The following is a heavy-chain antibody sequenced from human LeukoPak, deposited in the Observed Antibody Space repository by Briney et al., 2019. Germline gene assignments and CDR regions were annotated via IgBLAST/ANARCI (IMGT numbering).Heavy chain of an antibody. CDR1: GFTFSSYA. J-gene: IGHJ4*02. CDR3: ASLRMYGDFDY. V-gene: IGHV3-30*04. CDR2: ISYDGSNK. Sequence: PEGSLRLSCAASGFTFSSYAMHWVRQAPGKGLEWVAVISYDGSNKYYADSVKGRFTISRDNSKNTLYLQMNSLRAEDTAVYYCASLRMYGDFDYWGQGTLVTVSS. D-gene: IGHD4-17*01.